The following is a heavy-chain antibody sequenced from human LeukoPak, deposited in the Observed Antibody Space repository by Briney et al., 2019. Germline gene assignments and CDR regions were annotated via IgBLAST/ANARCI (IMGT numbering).Heavy chain of an antibody. V-gene: IGHV4-61*02. Sequence: SETLSLTCTVSGGSIKSGSYYWSWIRQPAGKGLEWIGRIYASGSTNYNPSLMSRVTISIDTSKNQFSLKLSSVTAADTAVYYCARQGAVAATGYFDYWGQGTLVTVSS. CDR1: GGSIKSGSYY. CDR3: ARQGAVAATGYFDY. D-gene: IGHD6-19*01. J-gene: IGHJ4*02. CDR2: IYASGST.